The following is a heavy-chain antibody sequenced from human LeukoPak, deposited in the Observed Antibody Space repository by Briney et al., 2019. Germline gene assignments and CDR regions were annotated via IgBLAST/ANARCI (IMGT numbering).Heavy chain of an antibody. CDR2: ISYDGSNK. J-gene: IGHJ4*02. CDR1: GFTFSSYG. V-gene: IGHV3-30*03. CDR3: TREKAYYDILTGYYFDY. D-gene: IGHD3-9*01. Sequence: GGSLRLSCAASGFTFSSYGMHWVRQAPGKGLEWVAVISYDGSNKYYADSVKGRFTISRDNAKNSLYLQMNSLKTEDTAVYYCTREKAYYDILTGYYFDYWGQGTLVTVSS.